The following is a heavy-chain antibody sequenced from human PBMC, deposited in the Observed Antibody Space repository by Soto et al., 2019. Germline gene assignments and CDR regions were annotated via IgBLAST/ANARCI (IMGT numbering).Heavy chain of an antibody. CDR2: ISYDGSNK. CDR1: GFTFSRYG. V-gene: IGHV3-30*03. CDR3: VGSYDSSGRYYYAMDV. D-gene: IGHD3-22*01. Sequence: PGGSLRLSCGASGFTFSRYGMHWVRQAPGKGLEWVAVISYDGSNKYYVDSVKGRFSISRDNSKNTLYLQMNSLRAEDTAVYYCVGSYDSSGRYYYAMDVWGQGTTVTVSS. J-gene: IGHJ6*02.